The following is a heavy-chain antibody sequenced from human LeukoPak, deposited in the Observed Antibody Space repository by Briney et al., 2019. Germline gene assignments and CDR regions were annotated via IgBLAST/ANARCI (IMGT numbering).Heavy chain of an antibody. CDR1: GFTFSSYA. V-gene: IGHV3-23*01. CDR3: AKTTSYDFWSGADWYFDI. D-gene: IGHD3-3*01. J-gene: IGHJ2*01. Sequence: PGGSLRLSCAASGFTFSSYAMSWVRQAPGKGLEWVSAISGSGGSTYYADSVKGRFTISRDNSKNTLSLQMNSLRAEDTAVYYCAKTTSYDFWSGADWYFDIWGRGTLVTVSS. CDR2: ISGSGGST.